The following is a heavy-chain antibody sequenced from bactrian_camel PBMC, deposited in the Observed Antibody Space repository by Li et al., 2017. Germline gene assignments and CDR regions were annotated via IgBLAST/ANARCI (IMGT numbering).Heavy chain of an antibody. CDR2: IYTGGSPP. D-gene: IGHD2*01. CDR3: AKALGGGNYYTGEYGY. CDR1: GFTFSGFY. J-gene: IGHJ4*01. Sequence: HVQLVESGGGLVQPGGSLKLSCTASGFTFSGFYMGWVRQAPGKGLEWVANIYTGGSPPDYSDSVKGRFTISQDNAKNVLYLQMNSLKSEDTALYYCAKALGGGNYYTGEYGYWGQGTQVTVS. V-gene: IGHV3-2*01.